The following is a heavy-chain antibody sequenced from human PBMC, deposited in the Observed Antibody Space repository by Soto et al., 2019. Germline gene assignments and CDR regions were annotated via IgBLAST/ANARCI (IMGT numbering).Heavy chain of an antibody. D-gene: IGHD2-21*02. J-gene: IGHJ3*02. CDR1: GGSISGYF. V-gene: IGHV4-59*07. CDR3: ARYVCGADCCGFDI. Sequence: QVQLQESGPGLVKPSDTLSLTCTVSGGSISGYFWSWIRQPPGKGLEWIGYIHYSGSTTYNPSLRSRVTISLDTTKNQFSLKLSSVTAADTAVYYCARYVCGADCCGFDIWGQGTVVTVSS. CDR2: IHYSGST.